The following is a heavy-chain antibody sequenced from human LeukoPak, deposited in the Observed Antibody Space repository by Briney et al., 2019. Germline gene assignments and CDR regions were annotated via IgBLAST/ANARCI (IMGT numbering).Heavy chain of an antibody. J-gene: IGHJ4*02. CDR1: GFSSSNSA. CDR2: IVASSGST. CDR3: AKGAYDYIEMGYFDY. D-gene: IGHD5-12*01. V-gene: IGHV3-23*01. Sequence: GGSLRLSCAASGFSSSNSAMSWVRQAPGKGLEWVSLIVASSGSTFYADSVKGRVTISRDSSKNTLYLQMNSLRAEDMAVYYCAKGAYDYIEMGYFDYWGQGTLVTVSS.